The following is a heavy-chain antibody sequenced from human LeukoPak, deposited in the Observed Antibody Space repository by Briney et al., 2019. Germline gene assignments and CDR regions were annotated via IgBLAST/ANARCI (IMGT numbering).Heavy chain of an antibody. V-gene: IGHV3-11*03. D-gene: IGHD6-6*01. CDR1: GFTFSDYY. CDR3: ARMDRRSSYWFDP. Sequence: GGSLRLSCAASGFTFSDYYMSWIRQAPGKGLEWVSYISSSSSYTNYADSVKGRFTISRDNAKNSLYLQMNTLRAEDTAVYYCARMDRRSSYWFDPWGQGTLVTVSS. J-gene: IGHJ5*02. CDR2: ISSSSSYT.